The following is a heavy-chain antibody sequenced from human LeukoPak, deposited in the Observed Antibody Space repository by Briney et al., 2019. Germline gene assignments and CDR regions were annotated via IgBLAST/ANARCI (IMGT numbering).Heavy chain of an antibody. Sequence: GGSLRLSCAASGFTFSNYWMHWVRQAPGKGLVWVSRINIDGSSTNNADSVKGRFTISRDNAKNTLYLQMNSLRAEDTAVYYCAKVEAGDWGQGTLVTVSS. CDR2: INIDGSST. J-gene: IGHJ4*02. D-gene: IGHD3-16*01. CDR3: AKVEAGD. CDR1: GFTFSNYW. V-gene: IGHV3-74*01.